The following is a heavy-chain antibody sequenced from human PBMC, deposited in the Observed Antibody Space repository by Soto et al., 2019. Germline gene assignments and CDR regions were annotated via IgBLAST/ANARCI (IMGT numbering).Heavy chain of an antibody. V-gene: IGHV1-3*01. J-gene: IGHJ4*02. Sequence: QVQLVQSGAEVKKPGASVKVSCKASGYTFTSYAMHWVRQAPGQGLEWMGWINAGNGNTKYSQKFQGRVTITRDTSASTVYMELSSLRSEDTAVYYCARDLPPVDYWGQGTLVTVSS. CDR3: ARDLPPVDY. CDR2: INAGNGNT. CDR1: GYTFTSYA.